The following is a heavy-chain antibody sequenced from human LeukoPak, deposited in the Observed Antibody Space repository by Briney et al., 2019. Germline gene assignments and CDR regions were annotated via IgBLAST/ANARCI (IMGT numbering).Heavy chain of an antibody. CDR1: GGTFSSYD. CDR3: ARDGDSVCFDY. Sequence: GASVKVSCKVSGGTFSSYDISWVRQAPGQGFEGMVGIIPIFGTANYAQKFQRRVQITTDESTSTAYMELSSLRSEDTAVYYCARDGDSVCFDYWGQGTLVTVSS. J-gene: IGHJ4*02. CDR2: IIPIFGTA. D-gene: IGHD3-10*01. V-gene: IGHV1-69*05.